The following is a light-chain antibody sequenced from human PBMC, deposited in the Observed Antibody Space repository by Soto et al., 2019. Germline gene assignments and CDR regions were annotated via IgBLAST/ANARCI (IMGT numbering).Light chain of an antibody. CDR1: QSVSSS. V-gene: IGKV3-15*01. CDR2: GAS. Sequence: EIVMTQSRATLSVSPGERATLSCRASQSVSSSFAGYQQKPGQAPRLLVYGASTRATGIPARFSGSGSVTVFTLTISSPESEDFAVYYCQQYNNWPRSFGQGTKVEIK. CDR3: QQYNNWPRS. J-gene: IGKJ1*01.